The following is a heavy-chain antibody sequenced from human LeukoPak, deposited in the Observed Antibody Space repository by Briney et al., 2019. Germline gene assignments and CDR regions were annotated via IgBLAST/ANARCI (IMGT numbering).Heavy chain of an antibody. Sequence: SVKVSRKASGFTFTRSAVQWVRQARGQRLEWIGWIVVGSGNTNYTQKFQERVTITRDMSTSTAYMELSRLRSEDTAVYYCAAVGSFDYWGQGTLVTVSS. CDR2: IVVGSGNT. D-gene: IGHD3-10*01. J-gene: IGHJ4*02. CDR3: AAVGSFDY. V-gene: IGHV1-58*01. CDR1: GFTFTRSA.